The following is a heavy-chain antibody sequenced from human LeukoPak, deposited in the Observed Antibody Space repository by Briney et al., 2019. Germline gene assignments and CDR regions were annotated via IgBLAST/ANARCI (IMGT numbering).Heavy chain of an antibody. CDR3: ARSGATTDRPHYYYYGMDV. CDR1: GYSFTSYW. CDR2: IYPDDSDT. D-gene: IGHD5-12*01. J-gene: IGHJ6*02. Sequence: GESLKISCKGSGYSFTSYWIGWVRQMPGKGLEWMGIIYPDDSDTRYSPSFQGQVTISADKSISTAYLQWSSLKASDTAMYYCARSGATTDRPHYYYYGMDVWGQGTTVTVSS. V-gene: IGHV5-51*01.